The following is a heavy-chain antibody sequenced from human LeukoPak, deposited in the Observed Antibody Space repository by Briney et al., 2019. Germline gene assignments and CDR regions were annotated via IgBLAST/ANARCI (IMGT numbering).Heavy chain of an antibody. Sequence: WGSLRLSCAASGFTFSSYEMNWVRQAPGKGLEWVSYISSSGSTIYYADSVKGRFTISRDNAKNSLYLQMNSLRAEDTAVYYCARSPYSSSWYIDYWGQGTLVTVSS. CDR3: ARSPYSSSWYIDY. CDR1: GFTFSSYE. J-gene: IGHJ4*02. V-gene: IGHV3-48*03. D-gene: IGHD6-13*01. CDR2: ISSSGSTI.